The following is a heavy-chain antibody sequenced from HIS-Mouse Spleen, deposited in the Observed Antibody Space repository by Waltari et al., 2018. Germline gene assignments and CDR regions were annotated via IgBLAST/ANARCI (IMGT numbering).Heavy chain of an antibody. CDR1: GGSISSSSYY. CDR3: AREIPYSSSWYDWYFDL. V-gene: IGHV4-39*07. Sequence: QLQLQESGPGLVKPSETLSLTCTVSGGSISSSSYYWGWIRQPPGKGLEWIGTIYSSGSTSDNPSLTSRVTISVDTSKNQFSLKLSSVTAADTAVYYCAREIPYSSSWYDWYFDLWGRGTLVTVSS. J-gene: IGHJ2*01. CDR2: IYSSGST. D-gene: IGHD6-13*01.